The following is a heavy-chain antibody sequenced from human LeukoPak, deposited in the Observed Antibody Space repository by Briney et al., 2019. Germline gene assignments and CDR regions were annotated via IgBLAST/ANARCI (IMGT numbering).Heavy chain of an antibody. Sequence: GGSLRLSCAASGFTFSSYGMHWVRQAPGKGLEWVAFIRYDGSNKYYADSVKGRFTISRDNSKNTLYLQMNSLRAEDTAVYYCAKDSSYDILTGYNGYFDYWAREPWSPSPQ. CDR3: AKDSSYDILTGYNGYFDY. CDR2: IRYDGSNK. D-gene: IGHD3-9*01. CDR1: GFTFSSYG. J-gene: IGHJ4*02. V-gene: IGHV3-30*02.